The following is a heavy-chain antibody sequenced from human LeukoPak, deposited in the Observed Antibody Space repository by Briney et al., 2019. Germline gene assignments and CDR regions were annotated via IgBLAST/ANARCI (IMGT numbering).Heavy chain of an antibody. D-gene: IGHD3-3*01. Sequence: ASVKVSCKASGYTFTSYYMHWVRQAPGQGLEWMGIINPSGGSTSYAQKFQGRVTMTRDMSTSTVYMELSSLRSEDTAVYYCARGPLLRFLEWLLSDYYYYYMDVWGKGTTVTVSS. CDR1: GYTFTSYY. CDR3: ARGPLLRFLEWLLSDYYYYYMDV. J-gene: IGHJ6*03. CDR2: INPSGGST. V-gene: IGHV1-46*01.